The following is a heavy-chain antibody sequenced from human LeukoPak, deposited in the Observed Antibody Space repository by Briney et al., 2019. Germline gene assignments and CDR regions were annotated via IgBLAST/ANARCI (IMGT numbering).Heavy chain of an antibody. V-gene: IGHV3-23*01. CDR2: ISGSGGST. CDR1: GFTFSSYG. D-gene: IGHD4-11*01. Sequence: GGTLRLSCAASGFTFSSYGMSWVRQAPGKGLEWVSAISGSGGSTYYADSVKGRFTISRDKSKNTLYLQMNSLRADDTAVYYCASPYRSSRGAFDIWGQGTMVTVSS. CDR3: ASPYRSSRGAFDI. J-gene: IGHJ3*02.